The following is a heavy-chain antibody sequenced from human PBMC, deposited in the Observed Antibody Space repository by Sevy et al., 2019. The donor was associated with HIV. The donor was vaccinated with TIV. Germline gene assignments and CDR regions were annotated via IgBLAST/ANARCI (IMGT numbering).Heavy chain of an antibody. V-gene: IGHV3-23*01. CDR1: GFTFSSYA. CDR2: ISGSGGST. D-gene: IGHD3-22*01. CDR3: AKAYYYDSSEDIYYYYYYGMDV. Sequence: GGSLRLSCAASGFTFSSYAMSWVRQAPGKGLEWVSVISGSGGSTYYADSVKGRFTISRDNSKNTLYLQMSSLRAEDTAVYYCAKAYYYDSSEDIYYYYYYGMDVWGQGTTVTVSS. J-gene: IGHJ6*02.